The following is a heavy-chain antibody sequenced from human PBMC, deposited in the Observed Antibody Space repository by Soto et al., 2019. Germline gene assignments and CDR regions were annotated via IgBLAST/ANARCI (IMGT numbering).Heavy chain of an antibody. CDR1: GFTLSSYS. Sequence: EVQLVESGGGLVQPGGSLRLSCEASGFTLSSYSMNWARQAPGQGLEWVSYISSSSSTIYYADSVKGRFTISRDNAKNSLYLQMNSLRDEDTAVYYCARCNPRSSGWDVWGQGTTVTVSS. CDR2: ISSSSSTI. D-gene: IGHD4-4*01. V-gene: IGHV3-48*02. J-gene: IGHJ6*02. CDR3: ARCNPRSSGWDV.